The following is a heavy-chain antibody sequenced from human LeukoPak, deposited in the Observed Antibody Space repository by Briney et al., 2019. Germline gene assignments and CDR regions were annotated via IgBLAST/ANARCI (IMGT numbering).Heavy chain of an antibody. V-gene: IGHV3-23*01. CDR3: ARDPNWGSGY. Sequence: GGALRLSCAASGVTFVSYVMIWVCEGLGKGLKWVSIIRTSGGDIHYADSVKGRFSISRDNSKNTLSLQMNSLRVDDTAVYYCARDPNWGSGYWGQGTLVTVSS. CDR1: GVTFVSYV. J-gene: IGHJ4*02. CDR2: IRTSGGDI. D-gene: IGHD7-27*01.